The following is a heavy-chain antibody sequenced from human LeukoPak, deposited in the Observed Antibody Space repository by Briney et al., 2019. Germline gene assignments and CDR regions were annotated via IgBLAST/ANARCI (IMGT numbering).Heavy chain of an antibody. Sequence: RGASVKVSCKASGYTFTGYYMHWVRQAPGQGPEGMGWINPNSGGTNYAQKFQGRVTTTRDTSLSTVYMELSRLRSDDAAVYYCAGLGSTVEGRIDPWGQGTPVTVSS. V-gene: IGHV1-2*02. CDR2: INPNSGGT. CDR1: GYTFTGYY. D-gene: IGHD5/OR15-5a*01. J-gene: IGHJ5*02. CDR3: AGLGSTVEGRIDP.